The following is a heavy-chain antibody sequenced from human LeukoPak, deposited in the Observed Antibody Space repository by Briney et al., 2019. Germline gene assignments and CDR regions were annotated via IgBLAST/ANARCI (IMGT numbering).Heavy chain of an antibody. J-gene: IGHJ3*02. CDR3: ARVGLLWFGELLRRRAFDI. V-gene: IGHV4-4*02. D-gene: IGHD3-10*01. Sequence: SGTLSLTCAVSGGSISSSNWWSWVRQPPGKGLEWIGEIYHSGSTNYNPSLKSRVTISVDKSKNQFSLKLSSVTAADTAVYYCARVGLLWFGELLRRRAFDIWGQGTMVTVSS. CDR1: GGSISSSNW. CDR2: IYHSGST.